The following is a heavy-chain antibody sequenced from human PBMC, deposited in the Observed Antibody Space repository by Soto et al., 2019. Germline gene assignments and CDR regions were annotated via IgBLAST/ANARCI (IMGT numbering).Heavy chain of an antibody. CDR3: ARGRYGDY. CDR1: GSAFTTYG. CDR2: ISAHNGNT. J-gene: IGHJ4*02. D-gene: IGHD1-1*01. V-gene: IGHV1-18*01. Sequence: QVHLVQSGAEVKKPGASVKVSCKGSGSAFTTYGITWVRQAPGQGLEWMVWISAHNGNTNYAQKLQGRVTVTRDTSTSTAYMELRSLRSDDTAVYYCARGRYGDYWGQGALVTVSS.